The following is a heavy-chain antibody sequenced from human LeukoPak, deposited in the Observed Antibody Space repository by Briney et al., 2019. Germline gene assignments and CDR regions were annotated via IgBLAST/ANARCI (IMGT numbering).Heavy chain of an antibody. CDR2: ISGSGGST. V-gene: IGHV3-23*01. CDR1: GFTFSSYA. D-gene: IGHD6-6*01. CDR3: ARVAGPGGSSTWYFDL. J-gene: IGHJ2*01. Sequence: GGSLRLSCAASGFTFSSYAMSWVRQAPGKGLEWVSAISGSGGSTYYADSVKGRFTVSRDNSKNTLYLQMNSLRAEDTAVYYCARVAGPGGSSTWYFDLWGRGTLVTVSS.